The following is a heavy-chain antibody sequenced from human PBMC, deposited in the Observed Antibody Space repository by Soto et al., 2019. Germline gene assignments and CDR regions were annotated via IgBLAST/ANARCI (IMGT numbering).Heavy chain of an antibody. Sequence: EVQLVESGGGLVQPGGSLRLSCAASGFTFSSYWMSWVRQAPGKGLEWVANIKQDGSEKYYVDSVKGRFTISRDNAKNSLYLQMNSLRAEDTAVYYCARAYCGGDCYPFDYLGQGTLVTVSS. D-gene: IGHD2-21*02. CDR1: GFTFSSYW. CDR2: IKQDGSEK. V-gene: IGHV3-7*01. J-gene: IGHJ4*02. CDR3: ARAYCGGDCYPFDY.